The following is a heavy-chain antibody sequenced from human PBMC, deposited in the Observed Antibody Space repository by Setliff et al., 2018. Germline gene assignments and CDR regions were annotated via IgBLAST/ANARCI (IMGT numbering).Heavy chain of an antibody. V-gene: IGHV3-23*01. Sequence: GGSLRLSCAASGFTFSGYAMTWVRQAPGKGLEWVSAISGSGDSTFYADSVKGRFTISRDNSKNTLYLQMNSLTAEDTAVYYCARCSSWHGHYPHFNYWGQGTLVTVSS. CDR3: ARCSSWHGHYPHFNY. J-gene: IGHJ4*02. D-gene: IGHD6-13*01. CDR1: GFTFSGYA. CDR2: ISGSGDST.